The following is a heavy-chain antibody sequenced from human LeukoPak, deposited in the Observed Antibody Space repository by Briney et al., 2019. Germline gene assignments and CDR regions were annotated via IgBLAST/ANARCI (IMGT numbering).Heavy chain of an antibody. V-gene: IGHV1-46*01. J-gene: IGHJ6*03. D-gene: IGHD2-2*02. Sequence: ASVKVSCKASGYTFTSYYMHWVRQAPGQGLEWMGIINPSGGSTSYAQKFQGRVTMTRDMSTSTVYMELSSLRSEDTAVYYCATCTSCYTHYYYYMDDWGKGTTVTVSS. CDR1: GYTFTSYY. CDR2: INPSGGST. CDR3: ATCTSCYTHYYYYMDD.